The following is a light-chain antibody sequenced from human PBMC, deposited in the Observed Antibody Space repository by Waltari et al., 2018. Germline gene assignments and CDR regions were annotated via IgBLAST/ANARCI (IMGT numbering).Light chain of an antibody. Sequence: EILMTQSPGTLSMSPGERATLSCRASQSVNSNLAWYQQKPGQAPRLLIYGASTRATGIPARFSGSGFGTEFTLTISSLQSEDFALYYCQQYNNWPPLTFGGGTKVEIK. J-gene: IGKJ4*01. CDR3: QQYNNWPPLT. V-gene: IGKV3-15*01. CDR2: GAS. CDR1: QSVNSN.